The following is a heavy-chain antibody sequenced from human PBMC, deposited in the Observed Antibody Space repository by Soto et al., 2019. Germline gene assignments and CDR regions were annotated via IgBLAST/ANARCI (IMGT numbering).Heavy chain of an antibody. D-gene: IGHD3-22*01. CDR2: ISYDGSNK. CDR3: AKDLHQALYYYDSSGSQFDT. CDR1: GFTFSSYG. J-gene: IGHJ5*02. V-gene: IGHV3-30*18. Sequence: GGSLRLSCAASGFTFSSYGMHWVRQAPGKGLEWVAVISYDGSNKYYADSVKGRFTISRDNSKNTLYLQMNSLRAEDTAVYYCAKDLHQALYYYDSSGSQFDTWGQGTLVTVSS.